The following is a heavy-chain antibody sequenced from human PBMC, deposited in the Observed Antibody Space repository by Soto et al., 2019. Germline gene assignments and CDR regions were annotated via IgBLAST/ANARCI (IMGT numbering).Heavy chain of an antibody. D-gene: IGHD6-13*01. CDR2: ISYDGSNK. CDR1: GFTFSSYA. V-gene: IGHV3-30-3*01. J-gene: IGHJ6*02. CDR3: ARDLTTIAAAGKERVYYYYYGMDV. Sequence: QTGGSLRLSCAASGFTFSSYAMHWVRQAPGKGLEWVAVISYDGSNKYYADSVKGRFTISRDNSKNTLYLQMNSLRAEDAAVYYCARDLTTIAAAGKERVYYYYYGMDVWGQGTTVTVSS.